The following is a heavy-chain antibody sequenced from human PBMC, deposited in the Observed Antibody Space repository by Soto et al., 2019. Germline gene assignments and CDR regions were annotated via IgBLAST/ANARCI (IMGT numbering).Heavy chain of an antibody. CDR1: GNSISSRYC. D-gene: IGHD3-22*01. V-gene: IGHV4-38-2*02. CDR3: ARDRRNFYDNSEYFDF. Sequence: SETLSLTCGVSGNSISSRYCWAWIRQPPGKGLEWLGSIHHHGRTYYSPSLKSRVTVSLDTSKNQFYLNLRSVTAADTAVYHCARDRRNFYDNSEYFDFWGRGMQVTVSS. J-gene: IGHJ4*02. CDR2: IHHHGRT.